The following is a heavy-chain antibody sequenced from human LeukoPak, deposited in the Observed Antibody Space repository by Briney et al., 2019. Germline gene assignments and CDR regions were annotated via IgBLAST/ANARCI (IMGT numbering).Heavy chain of an antibody. CDR3: ARNPIAAAGTSYYYYYYYMDV. CDR2: IYTSGST. V-gene: IGHV4-61*02. J-gene: IGHJ6*03. D-gene: IGHD6-13*01. Sequence: SETLSLTCTVSGGSISSGSYYWSWVRQPAGKGLEWIGRIYTSGSTNYNPSLKSRVTISVDTSKNHFSLKLSSVTAADTAVYYCARNPIAAAGTSYYYYYYYMDVWGKGTTVTVSS. CDR1: GGSISSGSYY.